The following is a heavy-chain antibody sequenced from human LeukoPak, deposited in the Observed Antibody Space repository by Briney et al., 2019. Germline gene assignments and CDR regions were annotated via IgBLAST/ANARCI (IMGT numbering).Heavy chain of an antibody. CDR2: ISPIGST. CDR3: AIDSSWTYDY. CDR1: GGSISSSSYY. J-gene: IGHJ4*02. V-gene: IGHV4-39*07. D-gene: IGHD6-13*01. Sequence: PSETLSLTCTVSGGSISSSSYYWGWIRQPPGKGLEWIGRISPIGSTNYNPSLRSRVTISVDTSKNQFSLKLSSATAADTAVYYCAIDSSWTYDYWGQGTLVTVSS.